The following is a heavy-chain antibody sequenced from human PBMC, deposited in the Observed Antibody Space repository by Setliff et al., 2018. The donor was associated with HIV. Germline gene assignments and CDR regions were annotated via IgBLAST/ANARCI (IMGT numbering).Heavy chain of an antibody. Sequence: SETLSLTCTVSGGSISSRTDYWAWIRQPPGKGLEWIGSIYYSGGSSYNPSLKSRVTMSVDTSNNHFSLRLHSVTAADTAVYYCARNTLGYGAHFDNWGQGSLVTVS. J-gene: IGHJ4*02. CDR2: IYYSGGS. CDR3: ARNTLGYGAHFDN. CDR1: GGSISSRTDY. V-gene: IGHV4-39*02. D-gene: IGHD5-18*01.